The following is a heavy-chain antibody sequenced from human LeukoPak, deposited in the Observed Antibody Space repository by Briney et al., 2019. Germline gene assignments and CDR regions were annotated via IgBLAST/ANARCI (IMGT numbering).Heavy chain of an antibody. Sequence: ASVKVSCKAPRYTFTSYYMHWVRQAPGQGLEWMGIINPSAGSTSYAQTFQGRVTMTRDTSTSTVYLELSSLTSEDTAVYYCATGPTVTRLDYWGQGTLVTVSS. D-gene: IGHD4-17*01. CDR3: ATGPTVTRLDY. CDR1: RYTFTSYY. J-gene: IGHJ4*02. CDR2: INPSAGST. V-gene: IGHV1-46*01.